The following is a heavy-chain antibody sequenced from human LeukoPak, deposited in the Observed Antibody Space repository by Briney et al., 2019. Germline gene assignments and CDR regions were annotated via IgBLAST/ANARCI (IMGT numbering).Heavy chain of an antibody. CDR2: IYSGGET. CDR3: TRDPPAVAINTYA. CDR1: GVSVSSNF. D-gene: IGHD6-13*01. J-gene: IGHJ5*02. Sequence: PGGSLRLSCAASGVSVSSNFMIWVRQAPGKGLEWVSLIYSGGETSYADSVKGRFSIYRDNSKNKLYLQMNSLRVEDTAVYYCTRDPPAVAINTYAWGQGTLVTVSS. V-gene: IGHV3-66*01.